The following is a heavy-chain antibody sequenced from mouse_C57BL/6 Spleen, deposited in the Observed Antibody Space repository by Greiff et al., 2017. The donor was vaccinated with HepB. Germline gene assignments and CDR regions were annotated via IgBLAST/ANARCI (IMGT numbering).Heavy chain of an antibody. J-gene: IGHJ3*01. V-gene: IGHV2-6*01. CDR1: GFSLTSYG. CDR3: ASDDYDGGFAY. CDR2: IWGVGST. D-gene: IGHD2-4*01. Sequence: VMLVESGPGLVAPSQSLSITCTVSGFSLTSYGVDWVRQSPGKGLEWLGVIWGVGSTNYNSALKSRLSISKDNSKSQVFLKMNSLQTDDTAMYYCASDDYDGGFAYWGQGTLVTVSA.